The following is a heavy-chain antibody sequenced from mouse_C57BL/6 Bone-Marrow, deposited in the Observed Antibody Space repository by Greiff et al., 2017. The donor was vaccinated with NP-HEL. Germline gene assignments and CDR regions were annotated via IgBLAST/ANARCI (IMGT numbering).Heavy chain of an antibody. CDR2: ISSGGDYI. V-gene: IGHV5-9-1*02. J-gene: IGHJ2*01. D-gene: IGHD2-3*01. CDR3: TRDYDLYYFDY. CDR1: GFTFSSYA. Sequence: EVKLMESGEGLVKPGGSLKLSCAASGFTFSSYAMSWVRQTPEKRLEWVAYISSGGDYIYYADTVKGRFTISRDNARNTLYLQMSSLKSEDTAMYYCTRDYDLYYFDYWGQGTTLTVSS.